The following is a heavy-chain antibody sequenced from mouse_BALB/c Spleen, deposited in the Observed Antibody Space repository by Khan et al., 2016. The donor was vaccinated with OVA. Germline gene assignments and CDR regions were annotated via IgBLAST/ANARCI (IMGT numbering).Heavy chain of an antibody. CDR1: GFTFSTYA. CDR3: ARVYFGYHDY. CDR2: ISSGGSYT. J-gene: IGHJ2*01. D-gene: IGHD2-2*01. V-gene: IGHV5-9-3*01. Sequence: EVELVESGGDLVKPGGSLKLSCAASGFTFSTYAMSWVRQTPEKRLEWVATISSGGSYTYYPDSVKGRFTISRDNAKNTLYLHMSSLRSEYTAIYFCARVYFGYHDYWGQGTTLTVCS.